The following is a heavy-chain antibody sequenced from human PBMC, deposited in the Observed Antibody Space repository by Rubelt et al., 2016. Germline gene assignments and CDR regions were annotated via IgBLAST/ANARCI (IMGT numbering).Heavy chain of an antibody. CDR2: FDPEDGET. CDR1: GYTLTELS. J-gene: IGHJ4*02. Sequence: QVQLVQSGAEVKKPGASVKVSCKVSGYTLTELSMHWVRQAPGKGLEWMGGFDPEDGETIYAQKFQVRSTVTEETCTDTAYMEVSSLVSEDTAVYYCATGIVVVPAHVPSRDYWGQGTLVTVSS. D-gene: IGHD2-2*01. V-gene: IGHV1-24*01. CDR3: ATGIVVVPAHVPSRDY.